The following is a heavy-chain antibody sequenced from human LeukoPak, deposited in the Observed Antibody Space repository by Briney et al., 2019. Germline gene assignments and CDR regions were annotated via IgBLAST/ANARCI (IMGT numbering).Heavy chain of an antibody. J-gene: IGHJ4*02. V-gene: IGHV4-39*01. CDR1: GGSISSSSYY. CDR3: ARTIRDFWSGYFDY. Sequence: PSETLSLTCTVPGGSISSSSYYWGWIRQPPGKGLEWIGSIYYSGSTYYNPSLKSRVTISVDTSKNQFSLKLSSVTAADTAVYYCARTIRDFWSGYFDYWGQGTLVTVSS. D-gene: IGHD3-3*01. CDR2: IYYSGST.